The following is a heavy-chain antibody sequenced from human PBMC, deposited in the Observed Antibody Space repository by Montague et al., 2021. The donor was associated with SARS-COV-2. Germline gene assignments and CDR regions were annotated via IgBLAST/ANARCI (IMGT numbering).Heavy chain of an antibody. CDR1: GGSLSGSW. Sequence: SETLSLTCAVYGGSLSGSWWSWIRQSPGQGLEWIGEIYDSGRANYHPSPKWRVTMSVDTSKNQFSLKLNSLTAADTAIYYCARVTWPVPVGGTFGAFDVWGQGTVVTVSS. D-gene: IGHD1-26*01. V-gene: IGHV4-34*01. CDR2: IYDSGRA. CDR3: ARVTWPVPVGGTFGAFDV. J-gene: IGHJ3*01.